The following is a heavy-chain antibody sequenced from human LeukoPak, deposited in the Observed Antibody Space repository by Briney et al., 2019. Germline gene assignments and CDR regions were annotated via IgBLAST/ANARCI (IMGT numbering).Heavy chain of an antibody. Sequence: KPSQTLSLTCTVSGGSISSGSYYWSWIRQPAGKGLEWIGRIYTSGSTNYNPSLKSRVTISVDTSKNQFSLKLSSVTAADTAVYYRAREARYDFWSGYPGYWGQGTLVTVSS. J-gene: IGHJ4*02. CDR1: GGSISSGSYY. V-gene: IGHV4-61*02. CDR2: IYTSGST. D-gene: IGHD3-3*01. CDR3: AREARYDFWSGYPGY.